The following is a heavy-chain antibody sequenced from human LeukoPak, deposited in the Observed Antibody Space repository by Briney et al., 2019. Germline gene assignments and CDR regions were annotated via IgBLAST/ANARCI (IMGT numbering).Heavy chain of an antibody. V-gene: IGHV1-18*01. CDR2: ISAYNGNT. Sequence: GASVKVSCKASGYTFTSYGISWVRQAPGQGLEWMGWISAYNGNTNYAQKLQGRVTMTTDTSTSTAYMELRSLRSDDTAVYYCARDGEVRGVNCYYYMDVWGKGTTVTVSS. CDR1: GYTFTSYG. CDR3: ARDGEVRGVNCYYYMDV. D-gene: IGHD3-10*01. J-gene: IGHJ6*03.